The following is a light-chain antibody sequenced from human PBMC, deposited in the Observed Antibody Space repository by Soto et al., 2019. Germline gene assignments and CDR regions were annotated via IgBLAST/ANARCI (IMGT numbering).Light chain of an antibody. V-gene: IGKV1-39*01. CDR1: ESIARH. Sequence: DIQMTQSPSSLSASVGDRVTITCRASESIARHLNWYQQKPGKAPKLLIYAASSLQNGVPSRFSGGGSGTDVTLTINNLQPEDFAAYYCQQPYNTISITFGQGTQLEIK. CDR3: QQPYNTISIT. CDR2: AAS. J-gene: IGKJ5*01.